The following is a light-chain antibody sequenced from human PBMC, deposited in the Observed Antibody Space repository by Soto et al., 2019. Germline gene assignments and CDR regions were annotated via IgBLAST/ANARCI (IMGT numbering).Light chain of an antibody. Sequence: DIPMTQSPSTLSASVGDRVTITCRASQNIYNWLAWYQQRPGKAPNLLIYKASTLESGVSSRFSGSGSETEFTLTISSLQPDDFATYYCQHYNNYPYTFGQGTKLEIK. CDR1: QNIYNW. V-gene: IGKV1-5*03. J-gene: IGKJ2*01. CDR2: KAS. CDR3: QHYNNYPYT.